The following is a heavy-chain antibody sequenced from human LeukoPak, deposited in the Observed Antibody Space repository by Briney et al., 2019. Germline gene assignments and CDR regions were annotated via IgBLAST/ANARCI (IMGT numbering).Heavy chain of an antibody. V-gene: IGHV2-70*11. CDR1: GFSLSTSDTSGMC. Sequence: SGPTLVNPTQTLTLTCTFSGFSLSTSDTSGMCVSWIRQPPGKALEWLARIDWDDDKYYSISLKTRLTISKDTSKNQVVLTMTNMDPADTATYYCARMVSGYYYYYMDVWGKGATVTVSS. CDR3: ARMVSGYYYYYMDV. J-gene: IGHJ6*03. CDR2: IDWDDDK. D-gene: IGHD2-8*01.